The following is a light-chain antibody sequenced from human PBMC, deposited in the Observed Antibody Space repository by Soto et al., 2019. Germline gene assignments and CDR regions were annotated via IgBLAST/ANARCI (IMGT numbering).Light chain of an antibody. Sequence: IVMTQSPATLSVSPGERATLSCRASQSVGSDLAWYQQKPGQAPRLVIYDIFTRATGVPTRISGSGSGTEFTLTIRSLQAEDCAVYEWRDYSNWPTVWFGQGTKVEIK. V-gene: IGKV3D-15*01. CDR1: QSVGSD. CDR3: RDYSNWPTVW. J-gene: IGKJ1*01. CDR2: DIF.